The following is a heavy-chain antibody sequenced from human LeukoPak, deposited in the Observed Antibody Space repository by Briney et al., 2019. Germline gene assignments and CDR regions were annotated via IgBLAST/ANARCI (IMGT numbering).Heavy chain of an antibody. J-gene: IGHJ4*02. D-gene: IGHD3-22*01. V-gene: IGHV1-69*13. CDR2: IIPIFGTA. Sequence: SVKVSCKASGGTFSSYAISWVRRAPGQGLEWMGGIIPIFGTANYAQKFQGRVTITADESTSTAYMELSSLRSEDTAVYYCARDGDYYYDSSGYWDYYFDDWGQGTLVTVSS. CDR3: ARDGDYYYDSSGYWDYYFDD. CDR1: GGTFSSYA.